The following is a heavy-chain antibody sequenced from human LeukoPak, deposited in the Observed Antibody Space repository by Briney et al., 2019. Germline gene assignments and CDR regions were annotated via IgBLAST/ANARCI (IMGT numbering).Heavy chain of an antibody. CDR1: GDSISTTEDH. Sequence: PSETLSLTCTVSGDSISTTEDHWTWIRQFPGKGLEWIGYTSYSGYPDSNPSLKSRVTISLDTSKNQFSLKLSSVTVADTAMYYCAREPTQPLRFGEFHPFDNWGQGTLVTVSS. CDR3: AREPTQPLRFGEFHPFDN. J-gene: IGHJ4*02. V-gene: IGHV4-31*03. D-gene: IGHD3-16*01. CDR2: TSYSGYP.